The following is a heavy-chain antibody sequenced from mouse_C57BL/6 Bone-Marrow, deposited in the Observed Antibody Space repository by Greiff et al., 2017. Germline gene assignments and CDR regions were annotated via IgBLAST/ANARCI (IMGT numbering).Heavy chain of an antibody. V-gene: IGHV1-15*01. CDR1: GYTFTDYG. CDR3: TREDYDDY. CDR2: IDPETGCT. J-gene: IGHJ2*01. D-gene: IGHD2-4*01. Sequence: QVQLQQSGAELVRPGASVTLSCKASGYTFTDYGMHWVKQTPVHGLEWIGAIDPETGCTAYNQKFKGKATLTADKSSSTAYMELRSLTSEDSAVDYCTREDYDDYWGQGTTLTVSS.